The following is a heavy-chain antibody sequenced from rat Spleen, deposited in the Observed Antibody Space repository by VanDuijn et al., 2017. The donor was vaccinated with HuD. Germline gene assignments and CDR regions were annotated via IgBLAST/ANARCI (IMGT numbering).Heavy chain of an antibody. Sequence: EVQLVESGGGLVQPGRSLKLSCVASGFTFNNYWMTWIRQAPGKGLEWVASITNTGGSTYYRDSVKGRFTISRDNAKSTLYLQMDSLRSEDTATYYCATEGWYFDFWGPGTMVTVSS. CDR2: ITNTGGST. J-gene: IGHJ1*01. CDR3: ATEGWYFDF. V-gene: IGHV5-31*01. CDR1: GFTFNNYW.